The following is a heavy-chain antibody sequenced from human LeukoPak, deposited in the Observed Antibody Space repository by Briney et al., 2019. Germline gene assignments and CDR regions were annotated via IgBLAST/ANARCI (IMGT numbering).Heavy chain of an antibody. CDR3: AREEYSSSSEPPHY. CDR2: ISAYNGNT. CDR1: GYTFTSYG. V-gene: IGHV1-18*01. Sequence: ASVKVSCKASGYTFTSYGISWVRQAPGRGLEWMGWISAYNGNTNYAQKLQGRVTMTTDTSTSTAYMELRSLRSDDTAVYYCAREEYSSSSEPPHYWGQGTLVTVSS. D-gene: IGHD6-6*01. J-gene: IGHJ4*02.